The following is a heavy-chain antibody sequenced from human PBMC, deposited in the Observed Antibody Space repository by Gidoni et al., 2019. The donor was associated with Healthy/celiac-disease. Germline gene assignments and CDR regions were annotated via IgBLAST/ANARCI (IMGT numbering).Heavy chain of an antibody. CDR1: GFPFSSSD. J-gene: IGHJ6*04. D-gene: IGHD6-13*01. CDR3: ARDLSIAAAGSPYGMDV. CDR2: IGTAGDT. V-gene: IGHV3-13*01. Sequence: EVQLVESGGGLVQPGGSLGLSCAASGFPFSSSDMHWVRQATGKGLEWVSAIGTAGDTYYPGSVKGRFTISRENAKNSLYLQMNSLRAEDTAVYYCARDLSIAAAGSPYGMDVWGKGTTVTVSS.